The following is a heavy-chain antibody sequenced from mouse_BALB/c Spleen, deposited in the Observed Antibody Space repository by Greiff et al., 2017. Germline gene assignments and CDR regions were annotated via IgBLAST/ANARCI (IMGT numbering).Heavy chain of an antibody. CDR3: ARDKEYGNSWFAY. J-gene: IGHJ3*01. D-gene: IGHD2-10*02. CDR1: GYSITSGYY. CDR2: ISYDGSN. V-gene: IGHV3-6*02. Sequence: EVKVEESGPGLVKPSQSLSLTCSVTGYSITSGYYWNWIRQFPGNKLEWMGYISYDGSNNYNPSLKNRISITRDTSKNQFFLKLNSVTTEDTATYYSARDKEYGNSWFAYWGQGTLVTVSA.